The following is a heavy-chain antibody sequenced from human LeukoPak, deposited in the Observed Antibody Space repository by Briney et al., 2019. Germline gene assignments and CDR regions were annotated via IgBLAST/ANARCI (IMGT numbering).Heavy chain of an antibody. CDR3: AKEYYVLLVYALGGSFDY. CDR2: ISGNGRRT. CDR1: GFTFSSYA. V-gene: IGHV3-23*01. Sequence: PGGSLRLSCAASGFTFSSYAMSWVRQAPGKGLEWVSTISGNGRRTYSGDSGKGRFTISRDNSKNTLSLQMNSLRAEDTAVYYCAKEYYVLLVYALGGSFDYWGRGTLVTVSS. D-gene: IGHD2-8*02. J-gene: IGHJ4*02.